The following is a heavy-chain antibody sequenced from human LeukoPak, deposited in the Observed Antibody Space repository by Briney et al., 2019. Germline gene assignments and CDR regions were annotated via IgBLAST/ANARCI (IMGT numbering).Heavy chain of an antibody. D-gene: IGHD3-16*01. CDR3: VSYDWFDP. J-gene: IGHJ5*02. Sequence: PGGSLRLSCAASGFTVSSNYMSWVRQAPGKGLEWVSLIYSGGSAYYADSVKGRFTISRDNAKNSLYLQMNSLRAEDTAVYYCVSYDWFDPWGQGTPVTVSS. V-gene: IGHV3-66*01. CDR1: GFTVSSNY. CDR2: IYSGGSA.